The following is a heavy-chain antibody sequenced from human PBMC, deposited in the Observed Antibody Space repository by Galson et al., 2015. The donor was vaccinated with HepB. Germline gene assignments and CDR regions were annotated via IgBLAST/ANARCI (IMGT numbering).Heavy chain of an antibody. J-gene: IGHJ4*02. D-gene: IGHD3-10*01. CDR3: AREGIQGAPFDY. CDR2: ISYSGST. Sequence: SETLSLTCAVSGDSVNSGNYYWSWIRQPPGKGLEWIGYISYSGSTKFNPSLRRRVTISVDTSKNQFSLKLSSVTAADTAMYYCAREGIQGAPFDYWGQGTLVTVSS. V-gene: IGHV4-61*01. CDR1: GDSVNSGNYY.